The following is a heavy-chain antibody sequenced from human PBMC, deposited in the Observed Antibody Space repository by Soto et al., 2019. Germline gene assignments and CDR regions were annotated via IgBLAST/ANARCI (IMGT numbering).Heavy chain of an antibody. Sequence: GGSLRLSCAASGFTFSDYYMSWIRQAPGKGLEWVSYISSSGSTIYYADSVKGRFIISGDNAKNSLYLQMNSLRAEDTAVYYCARETPGPSSYDYWGQGTLVTVSS. V-gene: IGHV3-11*01. J-gene: IGHJ4*02. D-gene: IGHD6-13*01. CDR1: GFTFSDYY. CDR2: ISSSGSTI. CDR3: ARETPGPSSYDY.